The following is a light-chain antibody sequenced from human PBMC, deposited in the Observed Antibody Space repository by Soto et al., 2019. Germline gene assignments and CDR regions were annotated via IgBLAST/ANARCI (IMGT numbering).Light chain of an antibody. Sequence: QSALTQPASVSGSPGQSITISCTVISTDVGGFKYVSWYQQHPGKVPKLIIYDVSYRPSGVSHRFSGSKSGDTASLTISGLQPEDEADHYCSLYTSVATVVFGGGTKLTVL. CDR2: DVS. CDR3: SLYTSVATVV. J-gene: IGLJ2*01. V-gene: IGLV2-14*01. CDR1: STDVGGFKY.